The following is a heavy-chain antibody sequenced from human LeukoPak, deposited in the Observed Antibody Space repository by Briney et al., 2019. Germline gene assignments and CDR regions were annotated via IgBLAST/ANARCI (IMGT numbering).Heavy chain of an antibody. CDR1: GYSFTGYW. D-gene: IGHD2-2*01. V-gene: IGHV5-51*01. CDR3: ARRDVVVPTRSSWPGGFDL. Sequence: GESLKISCKGSGYSFTGYWIGWVRQMPGKGLEWMGIIYPGDSDTRYSPSFQGQVTISADKSISTVYLQWSSLKASDTAMYYCARRDVVVPTRSSWPGGFDLWGRGTLVTVSS. CDR2: IYPGDSDT. J-gene: IGHJ2*01.